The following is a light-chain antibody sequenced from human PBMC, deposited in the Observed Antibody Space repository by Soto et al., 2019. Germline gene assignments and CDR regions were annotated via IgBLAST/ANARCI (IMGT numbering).Light chain of an antibody. V-gene: IGLV1-40*01. CDR3: QSSDSTLNV. CDR2: GNS. CDR1: SSNIGAGYD. J-gene: IGLJ1*01. Sequence: QYMLTQPPSVSGAPGQRVTISCTGSSSNIGAGYDVHWYQQLPGTAPKLLIYGNSNRPSGVPDRFSGSKSGTSASLAITGLQAEDEADYYCQSSDSTLNVFGTGTKVTVL.